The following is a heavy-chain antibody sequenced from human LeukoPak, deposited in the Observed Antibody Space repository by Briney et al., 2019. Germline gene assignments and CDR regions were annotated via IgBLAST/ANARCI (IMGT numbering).Heavy chain of an antibody. CDR1: GGSISSSSYY. D-gene: IGHD6-13*01. V-gene: IGHV4-39*07. J-gene: IGHJ5*02. Sequence: SETLSLTCTVSGGSISSSSYYWGWIRQPPGKGLEWIGSIYYSGSTYYNPSLKSRVTISVDTSKNQFSLKLSSVTAADTAVYYCARGLDSSSYSDPWGQGILVTVSS. CDR3: ARGLDSSSYSDP. CDR2: IYYSGST.